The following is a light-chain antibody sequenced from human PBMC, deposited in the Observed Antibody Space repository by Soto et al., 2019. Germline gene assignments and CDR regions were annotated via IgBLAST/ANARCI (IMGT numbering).Light chain of an antibody. CDR2: GAS. CDR1: QSVSSSY. V-gene: IGKV3-20*01. J-gene: IGKJ4*01. Sequence: EIVLTQSPGTLSLSPGERATLSCRASQSVSSSYLAWYQQKPGQAPSLLIQGASSRATGIPDRFSGRGSGTDFTLTISRLEPEDFAMYYCQQYGSSPQTFGGGTKVEIK. CDR3: QQYGSSPQT.